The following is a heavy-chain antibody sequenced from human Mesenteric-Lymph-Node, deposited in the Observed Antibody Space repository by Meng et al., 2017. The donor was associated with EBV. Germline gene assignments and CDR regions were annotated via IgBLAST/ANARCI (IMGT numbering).Heavy chain of an antibody. D-gene: IGHD1-26*01. CDR3: AREAVGATVDH. Sequence: QVQLQESGPGLVKPSQTLSLTCAVSGGSISSGGSWIRQPPGKGLEWIGYIDYSGSTTYKPSLKSRVTMSLDTSKNQFSLRLSSVTAADTAVYYCAREAVGATVDHWGQGTLVTVSS. CDR1: GGSISSGG. J-gene: IGHJ4*02. V-gene: IGHV4-61*08. CDR2: IDYSGST.